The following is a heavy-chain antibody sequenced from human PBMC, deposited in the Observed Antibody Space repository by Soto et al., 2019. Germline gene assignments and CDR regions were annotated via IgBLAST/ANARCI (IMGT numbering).Heavy chain of an antibody. CDR1: GYTFTSYA. D-gene: IGHD2-2*01. Sequence: QVQLVQSGAEVKKPGASVKVSCKASGYTFTSYAMHWVRQAPGQRLEWMGWINAGNGNTEYSQKFQGRVTITRDTSASTAYMELSSVRSEDTAVYYCASSFTVPAALGYWGQGTLVTVSS. CDR2: INAGNGNT. V-gene: IGHV1-3*01. J-gene: IGHJ4*02. CDR3: ASSFTVPAALGY.